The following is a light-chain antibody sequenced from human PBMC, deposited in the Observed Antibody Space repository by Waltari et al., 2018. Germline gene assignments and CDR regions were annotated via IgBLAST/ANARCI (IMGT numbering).Light chain of an antibody. Sequence: QSALTQPASVSGSPGKPIAISCTGSSSDSGNYNLFSWYQQYPGKSPKLMVYEVTKRTSGVYDRFSGSKSGNTASLTISGLQSEDEADYYCCSYAGLGIYVFGTGTKVTVL. J-gene: IGLJ1*01. CDR2: EVT. CDR1: SSDSGNYNL. V-gene: IGLV2-23*02. CDR3: CSYAGLGIYV.